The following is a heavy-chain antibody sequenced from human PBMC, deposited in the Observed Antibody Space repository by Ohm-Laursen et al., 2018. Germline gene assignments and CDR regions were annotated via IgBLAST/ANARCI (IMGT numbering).Heavy chain of an antibody. V-gene: IGHV3-23*01. CDR2: ISGSGRRS. J-gene: IGHJ3*02. CDR1: GITFSSYA. CDR3: AKVFYCSGGSCYSWELTNGFDI. Sequence: SLRLSCTASGITFSSYAMNWVRQAPGKGLEWVSGISGSGRRSYYADSVKGRFTISRDNSKNTVHLQMNRLRAEDTAVYYCAKVFYCSGGSCYSWELTNGFDIWGQGTMVTVSS. D-gene: IGHD2-15*01.